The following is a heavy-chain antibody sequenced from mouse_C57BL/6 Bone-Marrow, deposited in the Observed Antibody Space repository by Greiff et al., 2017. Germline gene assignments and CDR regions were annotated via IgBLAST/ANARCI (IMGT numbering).Heavy chain of an antibody. V-gene: IGHV14-1*01. J-gene: IGHJ1*03. D-gene: IGHD6-5*01. Sequence: EVQLEQSGAELVRPGASVKLSCTASGFTFTDYDMHWVKQTPEQGLEWIGCIDPEAGDTAYAPKFQGKATMTAATSSNTASLQLSSLTSEDPAVYYCTLCGPYWDFDDWGKGTTVTVSS. CDR1: GFTFTDYD. CDR3: TLCGPYWDFDD. CDR2: IDPEAGDT.